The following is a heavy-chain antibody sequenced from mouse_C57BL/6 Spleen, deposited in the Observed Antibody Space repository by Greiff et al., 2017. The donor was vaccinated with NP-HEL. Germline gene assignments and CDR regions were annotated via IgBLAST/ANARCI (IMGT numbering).Heavy chain of an antibody. V-gene: IGHV1-52*01. D-gene: IGHD2-3*01. CDR1: GYTFTSYW. CDR3: ARGEMVLDY. Sequence: QVQLKQPGAELVRPGSSVKLSCKASGYTFTSYWMHWVKQRPIQGLEWIGNIDPSDSETHYNQKFKDKATLTVDKSSSTAYMQLSSLTSEDSAVYYCARGEMVLDYWGQGTTLTVSS. J-gene: IGHJ2*01. CDR2: IDPSDSET.